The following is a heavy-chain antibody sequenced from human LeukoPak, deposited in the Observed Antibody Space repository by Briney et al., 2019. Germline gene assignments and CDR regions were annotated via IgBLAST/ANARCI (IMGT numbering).Heavy chain of an antibody. D-gene: IGHD2/OR15-2a*01. CDR3: ARLNIGSYYFDY. V-gene: IGHV1-3*01. CDR2: INAGNGET. J-gene: IGHJ4*02. CDR1: GYTFTNYF. Sequence: GASVKISCKAHGYTFTNYFIHWVRQAPGQRLEWMGRINAGNGETQYSQKFQGRVTVTGDTSASTADMELSSLRSEDTAMYYCARLNIGSYYFDYWGQGTLVTVSS.